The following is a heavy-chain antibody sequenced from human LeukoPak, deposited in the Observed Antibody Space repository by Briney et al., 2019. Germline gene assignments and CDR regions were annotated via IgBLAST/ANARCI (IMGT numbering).Heavy chain of an antibody. Sequence: ASVKVSCKASGYTFTSYAMNWVRQAPGQGLEWMGWINTNTGNPTYAQGFTGRFVFSLDTSVSTAYLQISSLKAEDTAVYYCASIPIRELCSGGSCYLRRSYDAFDIWGQGTMVTVSS. CDR2: INTNTGNP. CDR1: GYTFTSYA. CDR3: ASIPIRELCSGGSCYLRRSYDAFDI. J-gene: IGHJ3*02. V-gene: IGHV7-4-1*02. D-gene: IGHD2-15*01.